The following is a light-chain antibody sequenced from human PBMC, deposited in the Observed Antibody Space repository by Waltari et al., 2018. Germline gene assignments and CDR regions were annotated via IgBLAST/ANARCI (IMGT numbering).Light chain of an antibody. CDR2: DVS. Sequence: QSALTQPASVSGSPGQSITISCAGGSSDIGASNSVSWYQHHPGKAPKVLIYDVSNRPSGVSNRFSGSKSANTASLTISGLQADDEALYYCSSYTTSGTFGVVFGGGTKLTVL. CDR1: SSDIGASNS. CDR3: SSYTTSGTFGVV. J-gene: IGLJ3*02. V-gene: IGLV2-14*03.